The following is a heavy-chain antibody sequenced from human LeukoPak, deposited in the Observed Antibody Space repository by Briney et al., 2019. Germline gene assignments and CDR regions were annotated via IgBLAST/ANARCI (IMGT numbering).Heavy chain of an antibody. D-gene: IGHD6-19*01. CDR3: AREKRVAGSRGGFDP. CDR1: GDTFTGDY. Sequence: ASVKVSCEPFGDTFTGDYMRCVRQAPGQGLEWMVWIDPNSGGTNFAQKFQGRVTMTRDTSISTAYMELSRLRSDDTAVYYCAREKRVAGSRGGFDPWGQGTLVTVST. CDR2: IDPNSGGT. V-gene: IGHV1-2*02. J-gene: IGHJ5*02.